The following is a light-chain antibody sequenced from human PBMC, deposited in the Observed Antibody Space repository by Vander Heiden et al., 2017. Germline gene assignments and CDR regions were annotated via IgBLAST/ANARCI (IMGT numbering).Light chain of an antibody. J-gene: IGLJ3*02. CDR1: SSDFGCYKY. CDR3: CSYAGSYSWV. V-gene: IGLV2-11*01. Sequence: QSALTQPRSVSGSPGQPVPISCTGTSSDFGCYKYVSWYQHPPGKAPKLMIYDVSKRPSGVPDRFSGSKSGNTASLTISGLQAEDEADYYCCSYAGSYSWVFGGGTKLTVL. CDR2: DVS.